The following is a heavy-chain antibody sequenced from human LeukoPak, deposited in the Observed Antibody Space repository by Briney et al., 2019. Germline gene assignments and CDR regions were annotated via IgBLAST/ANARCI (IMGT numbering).Heavy chain of an antibody. CDR1: GVSISDNY. CDR2: IYYSGST. CDR3: ARVVIYCSSTSCFYMDV. Sequence: PSETLSLTCTVSGVSISDNYWSWIRQPPGRRRECVWYIYYSGSTNYNTSLKSRVTISVDTSKNQFSLKLSSVTAADTAVYYCARVVIYCSSTSCFYMDVWGKGTTVTVSS. J-gene: IGHJ6*03. V-gene: IGHV4-59*01. D-gene: IGHD2-2*01.